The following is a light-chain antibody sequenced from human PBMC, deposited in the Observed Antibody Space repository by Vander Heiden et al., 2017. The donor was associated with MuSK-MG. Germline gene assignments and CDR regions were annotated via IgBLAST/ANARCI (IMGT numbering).Light chain of an antibody. Sequence: DIQLTQSPASLSGSLGDTVTITCRASQSISSKLNWYQQRPGRGPKLLIYGASSLQSGVPSRFSGSESGTDFNLTISRLQPEDFASYYCQQSDSIPCSFGQGTTLEI. J-gene: IGKJ2*02. CDR1: QSISSK. V-gene: IGKV1-39*01. CDR3: QQSDSIPCS. CDR2: GAS.